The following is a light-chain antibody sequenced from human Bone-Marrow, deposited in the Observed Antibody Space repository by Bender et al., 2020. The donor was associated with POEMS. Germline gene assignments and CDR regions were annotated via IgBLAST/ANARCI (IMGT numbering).Light chain of an antibody. Sequence: QSALTQPASVSGSPGQSITISCTGTSSDFGPYDVVSWYRHHPGKAPKVIIYDVNKRPSGVSDRFSGSKSANTASLTISRVEAGDEADYYCQVWDSSSDNWVFGGGTKLTVL. CDR1: SSDFGPYDV. V-gene: IGLV2-14*02. CDR3: QVWDSSSDNWV. CDR2: DVN. J-gene: IGLJ3*02.